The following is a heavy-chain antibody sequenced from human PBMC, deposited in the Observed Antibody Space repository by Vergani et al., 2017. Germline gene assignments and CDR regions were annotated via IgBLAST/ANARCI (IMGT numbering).Heavy chain of an antibody. CDR1: GGTFSSYA. CDR2: IIPIFGTT. D-gene: IGHD6-19*01. Sequence: QVQLVQSGAEVKKPGSSVKVSCKASGGTFSSYAISWVRQAPGQGPEWMGGIIPIFGTTNYAQKFQGRVTITADESTSTAHVELSSLRSEDTAVYYCARGAMAGNLREDGFDIWGQGTMVTVSS. CDR3: ARGAMAGNLREDGFDI. V-gene: IGHV1-69*01. J-gene: IGHJ3*02.